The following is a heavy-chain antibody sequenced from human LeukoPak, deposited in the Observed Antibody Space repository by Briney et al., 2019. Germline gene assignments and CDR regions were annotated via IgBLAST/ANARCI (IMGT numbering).Heavy chain of an antibody. V-gene: IGHV3-7*01. Sequence: GGSLRLSCAASGFTFSSYAMSWVRQAPGKGLEWVANIRRDATTKNYVDSVRGRFTISRDNSMDSLYLQMNSLRVEDTAVYYCARDDDGNLDFWGQGTLVAVSS. J-gene: IGHJ4*02. D-gene: IGHD4-23*01. CDR3: ARDDDGNLDF. CDR1: GFTFSSYA. CDR2: IRRDATTK.